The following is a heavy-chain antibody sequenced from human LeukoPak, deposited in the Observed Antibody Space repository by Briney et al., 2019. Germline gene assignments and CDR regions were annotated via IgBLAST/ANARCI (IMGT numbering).Heavy chain of an antibody. CDR1: KGIFSSYA. CDR3: ASNFVEEAVAGN. Sequence: ASVKVSCKASKGIFSSYAISWVRQAPGQGLEWMGRIIPILGIANYAQKFQGRVTITADKSTSTAYMELSSLRSEDTAVYYCASNFVEEAVAGNWGQGTLVTVSS. V-gene: IGHV1-69*04. D-gene: IGHD6-19*01. CDR2: IIPILGIA. J-gene: IGHJ4*02.